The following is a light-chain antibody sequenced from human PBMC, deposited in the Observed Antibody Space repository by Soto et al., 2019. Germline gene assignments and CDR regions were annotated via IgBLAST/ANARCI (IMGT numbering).Light chain of an antibody. CDR1: FSDVGTYNL. CDR3: CSFAVGSTLV. V-gene: IGLV2-23*01. CDR2: EGS. Sequence: QSVLTQPASVSGSPGQSITISCTGTFSDVGTYNLVSWHQHHPGKAPKLIIYEGSKRPSGVSNRFSGSKSGNTASLTISGLQAEDEADYYCCSFAVGSTLVFGGGTQLTVL. J-gene: IGLJ7*01.